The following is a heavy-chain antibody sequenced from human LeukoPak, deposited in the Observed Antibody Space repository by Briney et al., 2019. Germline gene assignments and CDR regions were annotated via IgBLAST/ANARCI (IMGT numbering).Heavy chain of an antibody. CDR1: GYSIRSGYY. V-gene: IGHV4-38-2*02. J-gene: IGHJ6*03. Sequence: SETLSLTCTVSGYSIRSGYYWGWIRQPPGKGLEWIGTIFHSGSTYSNPSLKSRVTISVDTSKNQFSLNLSSVTAADTAVYYCARVGYYPDYYMDVWGKGTTVTVSS. CDR2: IFHSGST. CDR3: ARVGYYPDYYMDV. D-gene: IGHD2-21*01.